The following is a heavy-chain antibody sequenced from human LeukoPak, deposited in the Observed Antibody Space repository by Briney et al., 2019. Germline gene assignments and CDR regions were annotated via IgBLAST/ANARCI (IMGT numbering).Heavy chain of an antibody. CDR1: GFSFRDAL. CDR3: TTGSYSRWLPDY. CDR2: IKTMADGEAT. D-gene: IGHD6-13*01. J-gene: IGHJ4*02. V-gene: IGHV3-15*01. Sequence: PGGSLRLSCAASGFSFRDALMSWVRQAPGKWLEWVGRIKTMADGEATDFAAPVKDRFSISRDDSRNIVSLQLNNLKTEDTALYYCTTGSYSRWLPDYWGRGTLVTVSS.